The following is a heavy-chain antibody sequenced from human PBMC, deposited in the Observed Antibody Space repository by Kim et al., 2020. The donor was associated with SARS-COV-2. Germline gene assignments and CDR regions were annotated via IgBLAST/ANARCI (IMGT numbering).Heavy chain of an antibody. D-gene: IGHD7-27*01. CDR2: VDGGNNT. CDR3: SYWGAAGRYKSFVF. V-gene: IGHV3-23*05. CDR1: GFTFSTYA. Sequence: GGSLRLSCAASGFTFSTYAMTWVRQAPGEGLEWVSCVDGGNNTDYAASAKRGFTISRDNTKNTLYPQMNNMRAEDTAVTYCSYWGAAGRYKSFVFWG. J-gene: IGHJ4*01.